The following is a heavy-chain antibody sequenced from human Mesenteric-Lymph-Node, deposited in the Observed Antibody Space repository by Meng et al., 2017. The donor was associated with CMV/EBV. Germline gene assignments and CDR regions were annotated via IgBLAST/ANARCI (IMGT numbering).Heavy chain of an antibody. J-gene: IGHJ4*02. CDR2: IDWDDTT. V-gene: IGHV2-70D*14. Sequence: SGPTLVKPPQTLTLTCSFSGFSFIDTGMRVHWFRQPPGKALEWLARIDWDDTTFYNTSLKTRLTVSKDTSKNLVVLTLTNVDPVDTATYYCARTRFSEWSALDYWGQGTLVTVSS. CDR1: GFSFIDTGMR. D-gene: IGHD3-3*01. CDR3: ARTRFSEWSALDY.